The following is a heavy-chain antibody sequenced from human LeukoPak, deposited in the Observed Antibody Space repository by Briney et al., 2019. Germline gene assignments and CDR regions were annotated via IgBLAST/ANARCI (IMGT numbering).Heavy chain of an antibody. J-gene: IGHJ4*02. V-gene: IGHV4-34*01. Sequence: PSETLSLTCAVYGGSVSGSYCTWIRQPPGKGREWIGEINHSGSTTYNPSLNNRVTISVDTSTNQFSLKLSSVNAADQAVYYCARPRYGSGSLDSWGQGTLVTVSS. CDR1: GGSVSGSY. CDR3: ARPRYGSGSLDS. D-gene: IGHD3-10*01. CDR2: INHSGST.